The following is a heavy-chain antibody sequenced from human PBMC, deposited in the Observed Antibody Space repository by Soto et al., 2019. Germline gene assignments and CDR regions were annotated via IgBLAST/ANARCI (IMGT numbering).Heavy chain of an antibody. Sequence: GSLRLSCAASGFTFSSYSMNWVRQAPGKGLEWVSYISSSSSTIYYADSVKGRFTISRDNAKNSLYLQMNSLRAEDTAVYYCARDMRSYYMDVWGKGTTVTVSS. CDR1: GFTFSSYS. CDR3: ARDMRSYYMDV. J-gene: IGHJ6*03. V-gene: IGHV3-48*01. CDR2: ISSSSSTI. D-gene: IGHD3-16*01.